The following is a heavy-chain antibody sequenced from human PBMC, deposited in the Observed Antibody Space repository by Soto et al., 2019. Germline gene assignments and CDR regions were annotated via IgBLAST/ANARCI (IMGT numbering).Heavy chain of an antibody. CDR1: GYTFTSYA. CDR2: MNPNSGNT. Sequence: GASVKVSCKASGYTFTSYAMHWVRQATGQGLEWMGWMNPNSGNTGYAQKFQGRVTMTRNTSISTAYMELSSLRSEDTAVYYCARTLGTYDAFDIWGQGTMVTVSS. CDR3: ARTLGTYDAFDI. J-gene: IGHJ3*02. D-gene: IGHD7-27*01. V-gene: IGHV1-8*02.